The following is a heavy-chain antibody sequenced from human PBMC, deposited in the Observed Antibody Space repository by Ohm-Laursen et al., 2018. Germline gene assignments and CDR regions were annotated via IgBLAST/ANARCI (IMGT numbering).Heavy chain of an antibody. CDR2: ISSSGSTI. CDR1: GSTFTSYE. V-gene: IGHV3-48*03. Sequence: GSLRLSCAASGSTFTSYEMNWVRQAPGKGLEWVSYISSSGSTIYYADSVKGRFTISRDNSKNTLYLQMNSLRAEDRAVYYCAKGVSGSRWGYFDYWGQGTLVTVSS. D-gene: IGHD3-10*01. CDR3: AKGVSGSRWGYFDY. J-gene: IGHJ4*02.